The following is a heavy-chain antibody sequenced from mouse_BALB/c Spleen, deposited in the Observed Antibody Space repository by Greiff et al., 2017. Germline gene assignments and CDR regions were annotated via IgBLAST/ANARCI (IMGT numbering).Heavy chain of an antibody. V-gene: IGHV1S29*02. Sequence: EVKLVESGPELVKPGASVKISCKASGYTFTDYNMHWVKQSHGKSLEWIGYIYPYNGGTGYNQKFKSKATLTVDNSSSTAYMELRSLTSEDSAVYYCARSDYYGSSYGYFDYWGQGTTLTVSS. J-gene: IGHJ2*01. CDR2: IYPYNGGT. D-gene: IGHD1-1*01. CDR1: GYTFTDYN. CDR3: ARSDYYGSSYGYFDY.